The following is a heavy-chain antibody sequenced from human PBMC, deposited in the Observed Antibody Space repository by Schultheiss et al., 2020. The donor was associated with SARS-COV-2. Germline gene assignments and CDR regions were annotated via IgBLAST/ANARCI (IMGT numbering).Heavy chain of an antibody. CDR3: ARLTGYSNYARRGYYYYYYGMDV. Sequence: ASVKVSCKASGYTFTGYYMHWVRQAPGQGLEWMGWINPNSGGTNYAQKFQGRVTMTRDTSISTAYMELSRLRSDDTAVYYCARLTGYSNYARRGYYYYYYGMDVWGQGTTVTVAS. CDR2: INPNSGGT. J-gene: IGHJ6*02. D-gene: IGHD4-11*01. V-gene: IGHV1-2*02. CDR1: GYTFTGYY.